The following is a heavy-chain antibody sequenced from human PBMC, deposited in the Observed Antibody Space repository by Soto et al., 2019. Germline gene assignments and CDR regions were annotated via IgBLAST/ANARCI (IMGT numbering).Heavy chain of an antibody. D-gene: IGHD1-26*01. Sequence: ASVKVSCKASGYTFTSSYMHWVRQAPGQGLEWMGIINPSGGSTSYAQKFQGRVTMTRDTSTSTVYMELSSLRSEDTAVYYCARDDGRGAFDIWGQGTMVTVSS. CDR3: ARDDGRGAFDI. J-gene: IGHJ3*02. V-gene: IGHV1-46*03. CDR1: GYTFTSSY. CDR2: INPSGGST.